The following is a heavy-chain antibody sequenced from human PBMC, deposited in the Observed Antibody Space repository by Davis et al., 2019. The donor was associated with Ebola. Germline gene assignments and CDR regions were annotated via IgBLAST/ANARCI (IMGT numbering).Heavy chain of an antibody. D-gene: IGHD1-26*01. CDR1: GFTFSSYA. CDR3: AKDDYHSGSPFDY. J-gene: IGHJ4*02. CDR2: TSYDGRDK. Sequence: GESLKISCAASGFTFSSYAMHWVRQAPGAGLEWVAFTSYDGRDKYHADSVKGRFTISRDNSKNTLYLQMNSLRSEDTAVYYCAKDDYHSGSPFDYWGQGTLVTVSS. V-gene: IGHV3-30*04.